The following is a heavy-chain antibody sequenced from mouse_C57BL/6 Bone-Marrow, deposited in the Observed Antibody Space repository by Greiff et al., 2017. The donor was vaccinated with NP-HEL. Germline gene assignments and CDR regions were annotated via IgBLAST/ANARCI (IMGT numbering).Heavy chain of an antibody. D-gene: IGHD1-1*01. CDR1: GYAFSSSW. V-gene: IGHV1-82*01. J-gene: IGHJ4*01. Sequence: VQLQESGPELVKPGASVKISCKASGYAFSSSWMNWVKQRPGKGLEWIGRIYPGDGDTNYNGKFKGKATLTADKSSSTAYMQLSSLTSEDSSVYFCARYPPYYYGSDAMGYWGQGTSVTVTS. CDR3: ARYPPYYYGSDAMGY. CDR2: IYPGDGDT.